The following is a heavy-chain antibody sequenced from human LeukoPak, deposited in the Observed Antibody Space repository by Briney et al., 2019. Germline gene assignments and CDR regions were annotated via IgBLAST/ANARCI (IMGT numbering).Heavy chain of an antibody. D-gene: IGHD6-19*01. V-gene: IGHV4-4*07. CDR2: IYTSGST. CDR3: ARSLSSAWYAYDY. J-gene: IGHJ4*02. Sequence: SETLSLTCTVSGGSISSYYWSWIRQPAGKGLEWIGRIYTSGSTNYNPSLKSRVTISVDKSKNQFSLKLNSVTAADTAVYYCARSLSSAWYAYDYWGQGTLVTVSS. CDR1: GGSISSYY.